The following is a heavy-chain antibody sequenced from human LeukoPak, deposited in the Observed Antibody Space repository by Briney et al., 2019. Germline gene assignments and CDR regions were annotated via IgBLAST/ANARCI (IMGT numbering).Heavy chain of an antibody. CDR2: IYSGGTT. V-gene: IGHV3-66*01. D-gene: IGHD5-12*01. CDR1: GFTVSTNY. J-gene: IGHJ4*02. Sequence: GGCLRLSCAASGFTVSTNYMTWVRQAPGKGLEWVSVIYSGGTTYYADSVKGRFSISRDNSKNTLYLQMNSLRAEDTAVYYCARYDYGRSGFDYWGQGTLVTVSS. CDR3: ARYDYGRSGFDY.